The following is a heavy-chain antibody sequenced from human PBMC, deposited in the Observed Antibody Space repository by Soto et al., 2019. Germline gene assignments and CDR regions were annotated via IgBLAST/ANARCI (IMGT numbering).Heavy chain of an antibody. CDR2: INAGNGNT. J-gene: IGHJ4*02. CDR3: ARSSSWYFNSDY. CDR1: GYTFTSYA. D-gene: IGHD6-13*01. V-gene: IGHV1-3*01. Sequence: ASVKVSCKASGYTFTSYAMHWVRQAPGQRLEWMGWINAGNGNTKYSQKFQGRVTITRDTSSSTAYMELSSLRSEDTAVYYCARSSSWYFNSDYWGQGTLVTVSS.